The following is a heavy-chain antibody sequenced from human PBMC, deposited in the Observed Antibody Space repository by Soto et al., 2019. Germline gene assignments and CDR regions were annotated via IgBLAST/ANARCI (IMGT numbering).Heavy chain of an antibody. CDR3: ARGQPPYCSGGSCSYSFWFDP. J-gene: IGHJ5*02. D-gene: IGHD2-15*01. V-gene: IGHV4-34*01. CDR1: GGSFSGYY. Sequence: SETLSLTCAVYGGSFSGYYWSWIRQPPGKGLEWIGEINHSGSTNYNPSLKSRVTISVDTSKNQFSLKLSSVTAADTAVYYCARGQPPYCSGGSCSYSFWFDPWGQGTLVTVSS. CDR2: INHSGST.